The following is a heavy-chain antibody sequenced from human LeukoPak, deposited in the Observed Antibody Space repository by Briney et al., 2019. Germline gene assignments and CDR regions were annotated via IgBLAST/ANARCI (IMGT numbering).Heavy chain of an antibody. Sequence: PSETLSLTCTVSGGSISSYYWSWIRQPPGKGLEWIGYIYYSGSTNYNPSLKSRVTISVDTSKNQFSLKLSSVTAADTAVYYCARSGSSGWYANWFDPWGQGTLVTVSS. CDR2: IYYSGST. J-gene: IGHJ5*02. V-gene: IGHV4-59*08. CDR1: GGSISSYY. CDR3: ARSGSSGWYANWFDP. D-gene: IGHD6-19*01.